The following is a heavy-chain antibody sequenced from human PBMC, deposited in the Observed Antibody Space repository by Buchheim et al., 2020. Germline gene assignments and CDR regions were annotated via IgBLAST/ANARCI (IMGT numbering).Heavy chain of an antibody. CDR3: ARHLECSGSNCYSTFDY. V-gene: IGHV4-39*01. CDR2: IYHIGST. CDR1: GGSISRSGFY. D-gene: IGHD2-15*01. Sequence: QLQLQESGPRLVKPSETLSLICTVSGGSISRSGFYWGWIRQPPGKGLEWIGTIYHIGSTFYNPSLKSRVTISVDTSKNQFSLKMYAVSAADTALYYCARHLECSGSNCYSTFDYWGQGTL. J-gene: IGHJ4*02.